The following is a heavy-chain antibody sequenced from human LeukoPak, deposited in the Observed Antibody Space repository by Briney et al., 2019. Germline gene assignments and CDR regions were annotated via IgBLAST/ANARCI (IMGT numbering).Heavy chain of an antibody. Sequence: GGSLRLSCAASGFTFSSYSMNWVRQAPGKGLEWVSSISSSSSYIYYADSVKGRFTISRDNAKNSLYLQMNSLRAEDTALYYCARDEDTYGGLNWFDPWGQGTLVTVSS. V-gene: IGHV3-21*01. D-gene: IGHD4-23*01. CDR3: ARDEDTYGGLNWFDP. CDR1: GFTFSSYS. J-gene: IGHJ5*02. CDR2: ISSSSSYI.